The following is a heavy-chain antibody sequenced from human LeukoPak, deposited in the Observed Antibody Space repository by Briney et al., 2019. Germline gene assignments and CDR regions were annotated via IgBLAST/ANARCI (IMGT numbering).Heavy chain of an antibody. V-gene: IGHV3-49*04. CDR1: GFNFGDNS. Sequence: QPGRSLRLSCTTSGFNFGDNSMSWVRQAPGKGLDWVGFIRSKKYGATTEYAASVKGRFTISRDDSKSIAYLQMNSLTTEDTAVYYCARHQIVGATRSPFDYWGQGTLVTVSS. CDR3: ARHQIVGATRSPFDY. D-gene: IGHD1-26*01. J-gene: IGHJ4*02. CDR2: IRSKKYGATT.